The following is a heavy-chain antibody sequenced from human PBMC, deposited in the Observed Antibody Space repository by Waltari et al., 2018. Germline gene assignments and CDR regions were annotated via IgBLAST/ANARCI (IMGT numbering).Heavy chain of an antibody. J-gene: IGHJ6*02. CDR2: ISYNERNI. Sequence: QAQLVESGGGVVQPGRSLRLSCAGAEFTFSSYAMPWVRQDPGMGVEWVAVISYNERNIYYVDSVKGRFTISRDNSKKMLYLQMNSLRAEDTAVYYCARDYCDRTYCHGMDVWGQGTTVTV. V-gene: IGHV3-30*04. CDR3: ARDYCDRTYCHGMDV. CDR1: EFTFSSYA. D-gene: IGHD2-21*01.